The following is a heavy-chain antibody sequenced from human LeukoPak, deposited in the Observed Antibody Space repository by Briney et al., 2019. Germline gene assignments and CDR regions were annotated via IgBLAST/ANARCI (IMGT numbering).Heavy chain of an antibody. V-gene: IGHV3-66*01. CDR3: ARESHIVVVTTDWYFDL. J-gene: IGHJ2*01. Sequence: GGSLRLSCAASGFIVSSNYMSWVRQAPGKGLEWVSVIYSGGSTYYADSVKGRFTISRDNSKNTLYLQMNSLRAEDTAVYYCARESHIVVVTTDWYFDLWGRGTLVTVSS. D-gene: IGHD2-21*02. CDR2: IYSGGST. CDR1: GFIVSSNY.